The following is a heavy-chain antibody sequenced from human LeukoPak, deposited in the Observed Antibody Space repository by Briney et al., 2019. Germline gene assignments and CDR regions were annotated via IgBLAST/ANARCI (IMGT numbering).Heavy chain of an antibody. Sequence: SVKVSCKASGYTFTSYGISWVRQAPGQGLEWMGWISAYNGNTNYAQKLQGRVTMTTDTSTSTAYMELRSLRSDDTAVYYCARARRRGAAAEYAFDIRGQGTMVTVSS. D-gene: IGHD6-13*01. CDR3: ARARRRGAAAEYAFDI. J-gene: IGHJ3*02. CDR2: ISAYNGNT. V-gene: IGHV1-18*01. CDR1: GYTFTSYG.